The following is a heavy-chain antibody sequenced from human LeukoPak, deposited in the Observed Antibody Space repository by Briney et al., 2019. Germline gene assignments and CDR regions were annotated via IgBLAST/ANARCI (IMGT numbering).Heavy chain of an antibody. J-gene: IGHJ4*02. V-gene: IGHV3-43*01. CDR1: GFTFDDYT. Sequence: GGSLRLSCAASGFTFDDYTMHWVRQAPGKGLEWVSLISWDGGSTYYADPVKGRFTISRDNSKNSLYLQMNSLRAEDTAVYYCARTATAMVMGQGFDYWGQGTLVTVSS. CDR3: ARTATAMVMGQGFDY. CDR2: ISWDGGST. D-gene: IGHD5-18*01.